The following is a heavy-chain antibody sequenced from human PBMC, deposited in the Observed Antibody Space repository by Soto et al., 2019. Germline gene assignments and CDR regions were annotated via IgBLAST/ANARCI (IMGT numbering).Heavy chain of an antibody. J-gene: IGHJ4*02. CDR2: ISGSGYPI. CDR1: GYSRFSYYS. D-gene: IGHD5-18*01. Sequence: GGSLRLSCAASGYSRFSYYSMNWVRQAPGKGLEWVSFISGSGYPIYYADSVRGRFTISGDNAKNSLSLQMDSLRVEDTAVYYCARVRGHSYGYVDYWGQGTLVTVSS. CDR3: ARVRGHSYGYVDY. V-gene: IGHV3-48*01.